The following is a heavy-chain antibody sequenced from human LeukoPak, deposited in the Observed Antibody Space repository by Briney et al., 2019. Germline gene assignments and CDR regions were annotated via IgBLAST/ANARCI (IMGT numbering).Heavy chain of an antibody. Sequence: SETLSLTCAVYGGSFSGYYWSWIRQPQGKRLEWIGSIDYSGNTDYNPSLKSRVSISVDTSKKQFSLKITSVTAADTAVYYCVRNRQYCTGGNCYSEDLPDSWGQGIVVAVSS. CDR3: VRNRQYCTGGNCYSEDLPDS. CDR2: IDYSGNT. D-gene: IGHD2-15*01. J-gene: IGHJ4*02. CDR1: GGSFSGYY. V-gene: IGHV4-34*01.